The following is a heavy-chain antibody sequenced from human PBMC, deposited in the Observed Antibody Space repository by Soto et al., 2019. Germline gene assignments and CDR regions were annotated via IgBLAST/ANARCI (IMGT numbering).Heavy chain of an antibody. Sequence: EVQLLESGGDLVQPGGSLRLSCAASGFIFSNYAMNWVRQAPGKGLEWVAAISGRGGSSYYADSVRGRFTISRDNSKDTLYLQMSRLRVEDTAVYYCARDGDNRGGFDYWGQGTLVSVSS. D-gene: IGHD3-10*01. V-gene: IGHV3-23*01. CDR1: GFIFSNYA. J-gene: IGHJ4*02. CDR2: ISGRGGSS. CDR3: ARDGDNRGGFDY.